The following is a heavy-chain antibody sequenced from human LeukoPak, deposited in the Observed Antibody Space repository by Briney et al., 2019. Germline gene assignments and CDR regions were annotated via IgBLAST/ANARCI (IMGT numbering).Heavy chain of an antibody. Sequence: PGGSLRLSCAASGFTFDDYAMHWVRQAPGKGLEWVSLISGDGGSTYHADSVKGRFTISRDNSKNSLYLQMNSLRTEDTALYYCAKDSRMYSSGWYNYWGQGTLVTVSS. V-gene: IGHV3-43*02. CDR1: GFTFDDYA. J-gene: IGHJ4*02. CDR2: ISGDGGST. D-gene: IGHD6-19*01. CDR3: AKDSRMYSSGWYNY.